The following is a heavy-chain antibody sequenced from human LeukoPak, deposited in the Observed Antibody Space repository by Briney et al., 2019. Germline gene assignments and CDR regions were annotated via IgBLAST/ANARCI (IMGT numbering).Heavy chain of an antibody. Sequence: PGGSLRLSCAASGFTFSSYAMSWVRQAPGKGLEWVSAISGSGGSTYYADSVKGRFTISRDNSKNTLYLQMNSLRAEDTAVYYCAKDGLRYFDWPPYYYFDYWGQGTLVTVSS. CDR2: ISGSGGST. V-gene: IGHV3-23*01. D-gene: IGHD3-9*01. CDR1: GFTFSSYA. CDR3: AKDGLRYFDWPPYYYFDY. J-gene: IGHJ4*02.